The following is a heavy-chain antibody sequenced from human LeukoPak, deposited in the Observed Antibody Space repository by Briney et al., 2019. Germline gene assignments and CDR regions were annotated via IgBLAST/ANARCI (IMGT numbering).Heavy chain of an antibody. V-gene: IGHV4-59*01. J-gene: IGHJ2*01. CDR2: IYYSGST. D-gene: IGHD3-3*02. CDR1: GGSISSYY. Sequence: SETLSLTCTVSGGSISSYYWSWIRQPPGKGLEWIAYIYYSGSTNYNPSLKSRVTISVDTSRNQFSLKLSSVTAADTAVYYCARLLAAEQRFAYHYSDLWGRGTLVTVSS. CDR3: ARLLAAEQRFAYHYSDL.